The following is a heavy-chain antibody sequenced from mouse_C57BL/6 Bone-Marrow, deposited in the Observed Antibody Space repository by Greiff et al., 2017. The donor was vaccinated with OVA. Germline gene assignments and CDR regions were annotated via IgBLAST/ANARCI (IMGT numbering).Heavy chain of an antibody. CDR2: IWRGGST. D-gene: IGHD1-1*01. CDR3: AKKGDYSIYAMDY. CDR1: GFSLTSYG. Sequence: QVQLQQSGPGLVQPSQSLSITCTVSGFSLTSYGVHWVRQSPGKGLEWLGVIWRGGSTDYNAAFMSRLSITKDNSKSQVFFKMNSLQADDTAIYYCAKKGDYSIYAMDYWGQGTSVTVSS. J-gene: IGHJ4*01. V-gene: IGHV2-5*01.